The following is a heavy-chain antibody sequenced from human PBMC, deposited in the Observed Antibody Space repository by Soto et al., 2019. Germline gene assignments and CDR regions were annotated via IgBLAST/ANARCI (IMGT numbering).Heavy chain of an antibody. V-gene: IGHV1-69*08. CDR1: GGTFSTYI. D-gene: IGHD3-3*01. J-gene: IGHJ3*01. CDR3: ARDRITTRGDAFDL. CDR2: IIPIPDIT. Sequence: QVQLVQSGAEVRKPGSSVKVSCKAPGGTFSTYIISWVRQAPGQGLEWMGRIIPIPDITNYAQKFQGRVTVTADRFTSTAYMELTSLKSEDTAVYYCARDRITTRGDAFDLWGQGTMVTVSS.